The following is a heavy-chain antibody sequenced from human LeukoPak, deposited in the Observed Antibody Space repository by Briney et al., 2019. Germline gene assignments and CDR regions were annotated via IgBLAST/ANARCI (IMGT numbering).Heavy chain of an antibody. J-gene: IGHJ4*02. CDR3: ARQQQQLWYD. V-gene: IGHV3-48*03. Sequence: GGSLRLSCAASGFTFSSYEMNWVRQAPGKGLEWVSYISSSAGTTYYADSVKGRFTISRDNAKNSLCLQLNSLRAEDTAVYFCARQQQQLWYDWGQGTLVTVSA. CDR2: ISSSAGTT. D-gene: IGHD5-18*01. CDR1: GFTFSSYE.